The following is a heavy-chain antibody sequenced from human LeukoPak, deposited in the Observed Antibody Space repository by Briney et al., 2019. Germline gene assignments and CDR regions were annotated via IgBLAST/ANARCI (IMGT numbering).Heavy chain of an antibody. J-gene: IGHJ4*02. D-gene: IGHD3-22*01. CDR2: ISSSGSTI. CDR1: GFTFSSYA. Sequence: GGSLRLSCAASGFTFSSYAMHWVRQAPGKGLEWVSYISSSGSTIYYADSVKGRFTISRDNAKNSLYLQMNSLRAEDTAVYYCARDRNYYDSSGVPRPKRHIPAEKFDYWGQGTLVTVSS. CDR3: ARDRNYYDSSGVPRPKRHIPAEKFDY. V-gene: IGHV3-48*03.